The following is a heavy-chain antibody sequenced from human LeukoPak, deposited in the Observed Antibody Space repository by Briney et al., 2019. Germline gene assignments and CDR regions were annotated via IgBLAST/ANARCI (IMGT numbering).Heavy chain of an antibody. Sequence: SETLSLTCTVSGGSISSYYWSWIRQPPGKGLEWIGYIYYSGSTNYNPSLKSRVTISVDTSKNQFSLKLSSVTAADMAVYYCARLPVYYDSSGYYYGFDYWGQGTLVTVSS. CDR1: GGSISSYY. V-gene: IGHV4-59*08. J-gene: IGHJ4*02. CDR3: ARLPVYYDSSGYYYGFDY. D-gene: IGHD3-22*01. CDR2: IYYSGST.